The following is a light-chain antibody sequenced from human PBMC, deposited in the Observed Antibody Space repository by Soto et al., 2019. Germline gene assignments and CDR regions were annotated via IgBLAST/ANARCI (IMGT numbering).Light chain of an antibody. CDR1: SSDVGGYNY. CDR2: EVS. CDR3: SSYAGNNNPYV. V-gene: IGLV2-8*01. Sequence: QCVLTQPPSASGSPGQSVTISCTGTSSDVGGYNYVSWYQHHPGKAPKLMVSEVSKRPSGVPDRFSGSKSGNTASLTVSGLQAEDEADYYCSSYAGNNNPYVFGTGTKLTVL. J-gene: IGLJ1*01.